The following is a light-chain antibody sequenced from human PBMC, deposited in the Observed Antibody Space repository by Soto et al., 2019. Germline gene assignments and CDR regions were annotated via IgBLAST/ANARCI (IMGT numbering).Light chain of an antibody. Sequence: DIQMTQSPSTLSASVGDGVTITCRASQSIGTWLAWYQQKPGKAPKVLIYDVSTLKSGVPSRFSGSASATEFTLSISSLQPDDFATYYCQQYETFSGTFGPGTKVDIK. CDR1: QSIGTW. CDR3: QQYETFSGT. J-gene: IGKJ1*01. V-gene: IGKV1-5*01. CDR2: DVS.